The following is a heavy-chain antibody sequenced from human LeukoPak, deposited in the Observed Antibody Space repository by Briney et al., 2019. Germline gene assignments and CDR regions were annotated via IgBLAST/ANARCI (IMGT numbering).Heavy chain of an antibody. CDR2: ISSSSSYI. J-gene: IGHJ6*03. Sequence: PGGSLRLSCAASGFTFSSYSMNWVRQAPGKGLEWVSSISSSSSYIYYADSVKGRFTISRDNAKNSLYLQMNSLRAEDTAVYYCARVGGGPTYYYYMDVWGKGTTVTVSS. CDR1: GFTFSSYS. CDR3: ARVGGGPTYYYYMDV. V-gene: IGHV3-21*01. D-gene: IGHD3-16*01.